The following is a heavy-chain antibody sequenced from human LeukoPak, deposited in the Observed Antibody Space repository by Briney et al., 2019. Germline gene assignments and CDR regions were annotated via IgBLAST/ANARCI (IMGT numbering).Heavy chain of an antibody. D-gene: IGHD3-10*01. Sequence: GGSLRLSCAASGFTFSSYSMNWVRQAPGKGLEWVSSISSSSSYIYYADSVKGRFTISRDNAKNSLYLQMNSLRAEDTAVYSCARGGVDMVRGSGFDPWGQGTLVTDSS. CDR2: ISSSSSYI. V-gene: IGHV3-21*01. CDR1: GFTFSSYS. J-gene: IGHJ5*02. CDR3: ARGGVDMVRGSGFDP.